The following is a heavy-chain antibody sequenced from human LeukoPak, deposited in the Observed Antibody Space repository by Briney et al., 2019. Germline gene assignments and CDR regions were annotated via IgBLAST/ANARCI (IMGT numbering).Heavy chain of an antibody. V-gene: IGHV4-59*01. J-gene: IGHJ5*02. CDR2: IYYSGST. Sequence: SETLSLTCTVSGGSISSYYWSWIRQPPGKGLEWIGYIYYSGSTNYNPSLKSRVTISVDTSKNQFSLKLSSVTAADTAVYYCAGPGAVAGTWFDPWGQGTLVTVSS. CDR1: GGSISSYY. CDR3: AGPGAVAGTWFDP. D-gene: IGHD6-19*01.